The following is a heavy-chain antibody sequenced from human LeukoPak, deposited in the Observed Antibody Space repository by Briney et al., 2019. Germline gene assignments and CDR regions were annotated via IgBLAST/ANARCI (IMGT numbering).Heavy chain of an antibody. J-gene: IGHJ6*03. Sequence: GASVKVSCKVSGYTLTDLSMHWVRQAPGKGLEWMGGFDPEDGETIYAQKFQGRVTMTEDTSTDTAYMELSSLRSEDTAVYYCARQLSGYENYYYYYYMDVWGKGTTVTVSS. CDR2: FDPEDGET. V-gene: IGHV1-24*01. D-gene: IGHD5-12*01. CDR1: GYTLTDLS. CDR3: ARQLSGYENYYYYYYMDV.